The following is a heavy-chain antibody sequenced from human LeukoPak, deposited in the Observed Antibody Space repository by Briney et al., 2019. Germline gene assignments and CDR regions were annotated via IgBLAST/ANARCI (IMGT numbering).Heavy chain of an antibody. CDR2: IISKTFGGTT. D-gene: IGHD5-18*01. V-gene: IGHV3-49*03. CDR1: GFTFGTYA. CDR3: TRYSGRTAY. J-gene: IGHJ4*02. Sequence: QPGGSLRLSCTSSGFTFGTYAVSWFRQAPGKGLEWVAFIISKTFGGTTEYAASVKGRFTISRADSKSIAYLQMNSLKTEDTAVYYCTRYSGRTAYWGQGTLVSVSS.